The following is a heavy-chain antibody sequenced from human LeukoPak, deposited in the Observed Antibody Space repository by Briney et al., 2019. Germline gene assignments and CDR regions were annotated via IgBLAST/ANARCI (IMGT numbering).Heavy chain of an antibody. Sequence: GGSLRLSCAASGFTFSNYGMTWVRQAPDKGLEWVSVISYGSGDSTYYTDSVKCRFTISRDNSKNTVYLQMNSLSVEDTAVYSCAPRGIAAYWGQGTLVTVSS. J-gene: IGHJ4*02. CDR3: APRGIAAY. V-gene: IGHV3-23*01. CDR1: GFTFSNYG. D-gene: IGHD6-25*01. CDR2: ISYGSGDST.